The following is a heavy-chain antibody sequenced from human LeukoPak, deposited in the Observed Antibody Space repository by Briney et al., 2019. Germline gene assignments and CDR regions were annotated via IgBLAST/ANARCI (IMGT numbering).Heavy chain of an antibody. CDR2: ISYDGSNK. D-gene: IGHD3-10*01. CDR1: GFTFSSYG. Sequence: GGSLRLSCAASGFTFSSYGMHWVRQAPGKGLEWVAVISYDGSNKYYADSVKGRFTISRDNSKNTLYLQMNSLRAEDTAVYYCAKGGVLLWFGELSTEPPDAFDIWGQGTMVTVSS. V-gene: IGHV3-30*18. CDR3: AKGGVLLWFGELSTEPPDAFDI. J-gene: IGHJ3*02.